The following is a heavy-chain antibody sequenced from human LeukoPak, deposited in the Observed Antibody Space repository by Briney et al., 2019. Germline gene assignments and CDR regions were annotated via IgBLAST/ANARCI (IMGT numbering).Heavy chain of an antibody. J-gene: IGHJ4*02. V-gene: IGHV3-30-3*01. Sequence: PGESLRLSCAASGFTFRSYAMHWVRQAPGKGLEWVAVVSNNDAYNKYYADSVKGRFTISRDNSRNTLYLQMNSLRAEDTAVYYCARADYWGQGTLVTVSS. CDR2: VSNNDAYNK. CDR1: GFTFRSYA. CDR3: ARADY.